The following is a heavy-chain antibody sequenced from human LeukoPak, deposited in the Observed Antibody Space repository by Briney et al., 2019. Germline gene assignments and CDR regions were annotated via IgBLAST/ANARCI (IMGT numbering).Heavy chain of an antibody. CDR1: GYSISSGYY. CDR3: ARTKVGAIIR. Sequence: PSETLSLTCTVSGYSISSGYYWGWIRQPPGKGLEWIGSIYHSGSTYYNPSLKSRVTISVDTSKNQFSLKLSSVTAADTAVYYCARTKVGAIIRWGQGTLVTVSS. CDR2: IYHSGST. D-gene: IGHD1-26*01. V-gene: IGHV4-38-2*02. J-gene: IGHJ4*02.